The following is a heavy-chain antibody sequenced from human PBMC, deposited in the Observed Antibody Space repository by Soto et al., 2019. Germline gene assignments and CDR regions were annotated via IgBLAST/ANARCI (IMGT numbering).Heavy chain of an antibody. D-gene: IGHD3-10*01. J-gene: IGHJ6*02. Sequence: QVQLVQSGAEVKKPGSSVKVSCKASGGTFSSYAISWVRQAPGQGLEWMGGIIPIFGTANYAQKFQGRVTITADKSTNTAYMELSNLRSADTAVYYCARQRRSYYYGSESQYEYYHYYGMDVWGPGTTVTVSS. CDR3: ARQRRSYYYGSESQYEYYHYYGMDV. V-gene: IGHV1-69*06. CDR2: IIPIFGTA. CDR1: GGTFSSYA.